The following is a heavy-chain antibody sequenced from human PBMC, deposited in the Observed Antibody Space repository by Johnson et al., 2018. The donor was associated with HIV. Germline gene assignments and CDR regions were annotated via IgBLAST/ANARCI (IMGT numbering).Heavy chain of an antibody. D-gene: IGHD3-3*01. Sequence: QVQLVESGGGVVQPGRSLRLSCAASGFTFSSYTMHWVRQAPGKGLEWVAVISYDGSNKYYADSVKGRFTISRDNSKNTIYLQMNSLRVEDTAVYYCAKPYYDFWSGYYEYNAFDIWGQGTLVTVSS. V-gene: IGHV3-30-3*01. CDR3: AKPYYDFWSGYYEYNAFDI. CDR2: ISYDGSNK. CDR1: GFTFSSYT. J-gene: IGHJ3*02.